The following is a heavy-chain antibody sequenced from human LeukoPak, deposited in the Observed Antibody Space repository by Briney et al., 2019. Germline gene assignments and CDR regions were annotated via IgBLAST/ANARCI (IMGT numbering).Heavy chain of an antibody. J-gene: IGHJ5*02. V-gene: IGHV1-18*04. CDR3: AGDKSSDSYWFDP. CDR1: GYPFIDYF. Sequence: ASVKVSCKASGYPFIDYFLHWVRQAPGQGLEWMGWISAYNGNTNYAQNLQGRVAMTTDTSTSTTYMELRSLRSDDTAVYYCAGDKSSDSYWFDPWGQGTLVTVSS. D-gene: IGHD6-19*01. CDR2: ISAYNGNT.